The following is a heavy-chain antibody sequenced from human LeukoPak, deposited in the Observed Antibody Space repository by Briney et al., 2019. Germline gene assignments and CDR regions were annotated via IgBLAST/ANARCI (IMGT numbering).Heavy chain of an antibody. CDR2: INPSGGST. D-gene: IGHD2-15*01. J-gene: IGHJ6*03. Sequence: ASVKVSCKASGYTFTSYYMHWVRQAPGQGLEWMGIINPSGGSTSYAQKFQGRVTMTRDMSTSTVYMELSSLRSEDTAVYYCARDGLGYCSGGSCYPYYYYYYMDVWGQGTLVTVSS. CDR1: GYTFTSYY. CDR3: ARDGLGYCSGGSCYPYYYYYYMDV. V-gene: IGHV1-46*01.